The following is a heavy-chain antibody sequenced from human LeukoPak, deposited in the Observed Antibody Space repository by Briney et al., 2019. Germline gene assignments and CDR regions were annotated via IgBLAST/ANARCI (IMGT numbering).Heavy chain of an antibody. V-gene: IGHV7-4-1*02. J-gene: IGHJ4*02. Sequence: ASVKVSCKASGYTFTSYAMNWVRQAPGQGLEWMGWINSNTGNPTYAQGFTGRFVFSLDTSVSTAYLQISSLKAEDTAVYYCARDSGNYGGNSPYYFDYWGQGTLITVSS. D-gene: IGHD4-23*01. CDR1: GYTFTSYA. CDR2: INSNTGNP. CDR3: ARDSGNYGGNSPYYFDY.